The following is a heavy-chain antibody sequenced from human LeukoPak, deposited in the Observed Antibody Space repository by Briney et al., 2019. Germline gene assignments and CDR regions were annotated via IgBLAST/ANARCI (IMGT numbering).Heavy chain of an antibody. D-gene: IGHD3-16*01. CDR3: AKGYYDYVWGSYYFDY. Sequence: GGSLRLSCAASGFTFSSYSMNWVRQAPGKGLEWVSYISSSSSTIYYADSVKGRFTISRDNSRDTLYLQMNSLRAEDTAVYYCAKGYYDYVWGSYYFDYWGQGTLVTVSS. CDR2: ISSSSSTI. CDR1: GFTFSSYS. J-gene: IGHJ4*02. V-gene: IGHV3-48*01.